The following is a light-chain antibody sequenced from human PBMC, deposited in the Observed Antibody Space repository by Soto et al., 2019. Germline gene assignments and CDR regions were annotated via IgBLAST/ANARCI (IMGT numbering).Light chain of an antibody. Sequence: EIVLTQSPGTLSLSPGERATLSCRASQRVGTRYLAWYQQKPGQTPRLLIYGASSRATGIPDRFGGSGSGTDFTLTINRLESEDFAVYYCQQYDRLPRTFGQGTNLEIK. CDR1: QRVGTRY. V-gene: IGKV3-20*01. CDR2: GAS. CDR3: QQYDRLPRT. J-gene: IGKJ2*01.